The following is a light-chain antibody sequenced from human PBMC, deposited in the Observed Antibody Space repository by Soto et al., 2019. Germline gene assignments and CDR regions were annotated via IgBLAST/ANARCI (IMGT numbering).Light chain of an antibody. CDR3: HQYGSSLRT. CDR2: GGS. J-gene: IGKJ1*01. CDR1: QSVSSNY. V-gene: IGKV3-20*01. Sequence: EIVMTQSPATLSVSPGERVTLSCRASQSVSSNYLGWYQKKPGQPPRLLIYGGSSRATGIPDRFSGGGSGTDFTLTIIRLEPEDFAEYYCHQYGSSLRTFGQGTKVDI.